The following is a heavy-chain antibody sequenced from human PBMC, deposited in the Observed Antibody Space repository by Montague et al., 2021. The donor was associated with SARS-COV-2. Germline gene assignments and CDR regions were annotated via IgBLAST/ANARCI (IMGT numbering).Heavy chain of an antibody. CDR1: GASMSGSNSY. Sequence: SETLSLTCSVSGASMSGSNSYWGWIRQPPGKGLESIGSISYTGSTSYNASLKSRVTMSVDTSKNEFSLRLSSVTASDTAVYYCARLYIQKTLVGASRRRWFDPWDQGTLVTVSS. CDR2: ISYTGST. D-gene: IGHD1-26*01. CDR3: ARLYIQKTLVGASRRRWFDP. J-gene: IGHJ5*02. V-gene: IGHV4-39*01.